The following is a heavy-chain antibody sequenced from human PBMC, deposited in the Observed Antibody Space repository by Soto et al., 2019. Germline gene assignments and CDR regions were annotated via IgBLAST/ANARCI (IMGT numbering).Heavy chain of an antibody. V-gene: IGHV3-23*01. J-gene: IGHJ4*02. Sequence: EVQLLESGGGLVQPGGSPRLSCAASGFTFSSYAMSWVRQAPGKGLEWVSAISGSGGSTYYADSVKGRFTISRDNSKNTLYLQMNSLRAEDTAVYYCARDPMGGNSWGEYFDYWGQGTLVTVSS. D-gene: IGHD2-21*02. CDR3: ARDPMGGNSWGEYFDY. CDR1: GFTFSSYA. CDR2: ISGSGGST.